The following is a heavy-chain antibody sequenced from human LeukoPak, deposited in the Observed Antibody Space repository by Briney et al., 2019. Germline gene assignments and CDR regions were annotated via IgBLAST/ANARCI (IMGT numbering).Heavy chain of an antibody. CDR2: INPNSGGT. Sequence: ASVKVSCKASGYTFTGYYIHWVRQATGQGLEWMGWINPNSGGTNYAQKFQVRGTMTRDTSISTAYMELSRLRSEDTAVYYCARLSSHYGDYKVDPWGQGTLVTVSS. CDR1: GYTFTGYY. CDR3: ARLSSHYGDYKVDP. D-gene: IGHD4-17*01. J-gene: IGHJ5*02. V-gene: IGHV1-2*02.